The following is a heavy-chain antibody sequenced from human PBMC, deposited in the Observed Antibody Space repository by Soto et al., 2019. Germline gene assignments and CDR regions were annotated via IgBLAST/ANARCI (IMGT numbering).Heavy chain of an antibody. V-gene: IGHV1-69*01. D-gene: IGHD6-6*01. CDR1: GGTFSSYA. CDR3: ARDARSSSFRRRRGGWFDP. J-gene: IGHJ5*02. CDR2: IIPIFGTA. Sequence: QVQLVQSGAEVKKPGSSVKVSCKASGGTFSSYAISWVRQAPGQGLEWMGGIIPIFGTANYAQKFQGRVTITADESTSTAYMELSSLRSEDTAVYYCARDARSSSFRRRRGGWFDPWGQGTLVTVSS.